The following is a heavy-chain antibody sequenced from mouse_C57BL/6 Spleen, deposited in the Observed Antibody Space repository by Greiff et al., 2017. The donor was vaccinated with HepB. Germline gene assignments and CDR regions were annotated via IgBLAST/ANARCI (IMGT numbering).Heavy chain of an antibody. CDR1: GYSITSGYY. Sequence: EVKVEESGPGLVKPSQSLSLTCSVTGYSITSGYYWNWIRQFPGNKLEWMGYISYDGSNNYNPSLKNRISITRDTSKNQFFLKLNSVTTEDTATYYCAPLRWVPYWYFDVWGTGTTVTVSS. J-gene: IGHJ1*03. V-gene: IGHV3-6*01. CDR3: APLRWVPYWYFDV. D-gene: IGHD2-3*01. CDR2: ISYDGSN.